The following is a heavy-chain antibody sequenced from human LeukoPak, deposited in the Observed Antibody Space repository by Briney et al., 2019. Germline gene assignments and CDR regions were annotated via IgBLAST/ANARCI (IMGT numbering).Heavy chain of an antibody. CDR1: GYTFTSNY. Sequence: ASVKVSCKASGYTFTSNYINWVRQAPGQGLEWMGLINPSGGSTNYAQKCQGRLTMTRDTSTSTVYMELSSLRAEDTAVYYCAKEGKTRNWNYYQAKPVYWGQGTLVTVSS. V-gene: IGHV1-46*01. D-gene: IGHD1-7*01. J-gene: IGHJ4*02. CDR2: INPSGGST. CDR3: AKEGKTRNWNYYQAKPVY.